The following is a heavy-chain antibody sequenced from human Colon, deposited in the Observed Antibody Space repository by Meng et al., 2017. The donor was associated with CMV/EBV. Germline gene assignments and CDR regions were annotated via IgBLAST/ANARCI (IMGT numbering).Heavy chain of an antibody. CDR2: IFYNGST. Sequence: SQTPSLTGAVSGGSISTYHWSWIRQPPGKGLEGIGYIFYNGSTTFNPSLKSRVSMSVDTSNNQFSLHLSSVTAADTAVYYCARSLLGDTLTGYIYFVDYWGQGRQVTVSS. CDR1: GGSISTYH. J-gene: IGHJ4*02. CDR3: ARSLLGDTLTGYIYFVDY. D-gene: IGHD3-9*01. V-gene: IGHV4-59*01.